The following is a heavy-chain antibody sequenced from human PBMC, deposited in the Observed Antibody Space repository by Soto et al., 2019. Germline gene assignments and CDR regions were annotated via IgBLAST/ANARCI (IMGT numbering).Heavy chain of an antibody. CDR3: ATIGGNIPDYYYYYMHV. Sequence: PSETLSLTCTVSGGSISSYYWSWIRQPPGKGLEWIGYIYYSGSTNYNPSLKSRVTISVDTSKNQFSLKLSSVTAADTAVYYCATIGGNIPDYYYYYMHVWCTTTTVTVS. J-gene: IGHJ6*03. V-gene: IGHV4-59*08. CDR2: IYYSGST. D-gene: IGHD3-10*01. CDR1: GGSISSYY.